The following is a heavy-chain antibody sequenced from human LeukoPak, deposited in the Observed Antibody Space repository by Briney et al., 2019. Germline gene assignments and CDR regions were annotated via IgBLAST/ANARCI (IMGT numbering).Heavy chain of an antibody. CDR1: GGSFSGYY. Sequence: PSETLSLTCAVYGGSFSGYYWSWIRQPPGKGLEWIGEINHSGSTNYNPSLKSRVTISVDTSKNQFSLKLSSVTAADTAVYYCARSGGYGDYGQNYYYYGMDVWGKGTTVTVSS. V-gene: IGHV4-34*01. CDR3: ARSGGYGDYGQNYYYYGMDV. D-gene: IGHD4-17*01. CDR2: INHSGST. J-gene: IGHJ6*04.